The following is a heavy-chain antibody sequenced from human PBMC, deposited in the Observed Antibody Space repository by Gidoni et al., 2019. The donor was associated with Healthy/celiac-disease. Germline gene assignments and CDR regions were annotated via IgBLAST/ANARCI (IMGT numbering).Heavy chain of an antibody. Sequence: QVTLKESGPVLVKPTETLTLTCTVSGFSLRNARMGVSWIRQPPGKALEWLAHIFSNDEKSYSTSLKSRLTIAKDTSKSQVVLTMTNMDPVDTATYYCARIRRYYDFWSGYYDYWGQGTLVTVSS. D-gene: IGHD3-3*01. V-gene: IGHV2-26*01. CDR3: ARIRRYYDFWSGYYDY. CDR1: GFSLRNARMG. J-gene: IGHJ4*02. CDR2: IFSNDEK.